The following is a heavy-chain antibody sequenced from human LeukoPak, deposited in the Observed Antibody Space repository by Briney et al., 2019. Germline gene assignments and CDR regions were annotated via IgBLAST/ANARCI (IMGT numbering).Heavy chain of an antibody. D-gene: IGHD3-10*01. J-gene: IGHJ5*02. CDR2: INHSGST. CDR1: GGSFSGYY. Sequence: PSETLSLTCAVYGGSFSGYYWSWIRQPPGKGLEWIGEINHSGSTNYNPSLKSRVTISVDTSKNQFSLKLSSVTAADTAVYYCARANGLLWFGTLNWFDPWGQGTRVTVSS. V-gene: IGHV4-34*01. CDR3: ARANGLLWFGTLNWFDP.